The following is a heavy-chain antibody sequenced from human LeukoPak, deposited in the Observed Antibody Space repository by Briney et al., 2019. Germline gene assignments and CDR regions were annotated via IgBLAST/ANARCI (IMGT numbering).Heavy chain of an antibody. D-gene: IGHD3-10*01. Sequence: GGSQRLSCAASGFTFSSYAMSWVRQAPGKGLEWVSAISGSGGSTYYADSVKGRFTISRDNSKNTLYLQMNSLRAEDTAVYYCANSMVRGVPLMDVWGQGTTVTVSS. J-gene: IGHJ6*02. CDR1: GFTFSSYA. CDR2: ISGSGGST. V-gene: IGHV3-23*01. CDR3: ANSMVRGVPLMDV.